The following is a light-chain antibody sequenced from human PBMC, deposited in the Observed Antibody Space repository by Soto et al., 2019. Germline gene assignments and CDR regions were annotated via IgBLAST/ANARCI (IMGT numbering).Light chain of an antibody. CDR3: SSYTISSTWV. Sequence: QSALTQAASVSGCPGQSITISCTGTSSDVGGYNYVSWYQQHPGKAPKLMIYDVSNRPSGVSNRFSGSKSGNTASLTISGLQAEDEADYYCSSYTISSTWVFGGGTQLTVL. J-gene: IGLJ3*02. CDR1: SSDVGGYNY. CDR2: DVS. V-gene: IGLV2-14*01.